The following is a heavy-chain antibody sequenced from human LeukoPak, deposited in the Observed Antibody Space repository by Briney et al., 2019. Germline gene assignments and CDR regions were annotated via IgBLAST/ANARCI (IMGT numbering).Heavy chain of an antibody. CDR1: GFTFSSYA. V-gene: IGHV3-23*01. CDR3: AKDVSDIVVVVAATFDY. J-gene: IGHJ4*02. Sequence: GGSLRLSCAASGFTFSSYAMSWVRQAPGKGLEWVSAISGSGGSTYYADSVKGRFTISRDNSKNTLYLQMNSLRAEDTAVYYCAKDVSDIVVVVAATFDYWGQGTLVTVSS. CDR2: ISGSGGST. D-gene: IGHD2-15*01.